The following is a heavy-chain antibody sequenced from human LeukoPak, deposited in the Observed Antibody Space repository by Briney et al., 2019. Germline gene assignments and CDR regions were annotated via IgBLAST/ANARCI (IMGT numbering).Heavy chain of an antibody. CDR1: GGSISSGSYY. J-gene: IGHJ3*02. CDR2: IYTSGST. Sequence: SQTLSLTCTVSGGSISSGSYYWSWIRQPAGKGLEWIGRIYTSGSTNYNPSLKSRVTISVDTSKNQFSLKLSSVTAADTAVYYCARDESYYDSSGYFSLDAFDIWGQGTMVTVSS. CDR3: ARDESYYDSSGYFSLDAFDI. V-gene: IGHV4-61*02. D-gene: IGHD3-22*01.